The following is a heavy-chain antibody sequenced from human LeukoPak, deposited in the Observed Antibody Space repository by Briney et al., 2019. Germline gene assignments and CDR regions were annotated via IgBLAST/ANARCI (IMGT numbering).Heavy chain of an antibody. Sequence: SGGSLRLSCAASGFTFSDYYMSWTRQAPGKGLEWVSYISSSSSYTNYADSVKGRFTISRDNAKNSLYLQMNSLRAEDAAVYYCARVAYGYSVDYWGQGTLVTVSS. CDR2: ISSSSSYT. CDR3: ARVAYGYSVDY. V-gene: IGHV3-11*06. CDR1: GFTFSDYY. D-gene: IGHD5-18*01. J-gene: IGHJ4*02.